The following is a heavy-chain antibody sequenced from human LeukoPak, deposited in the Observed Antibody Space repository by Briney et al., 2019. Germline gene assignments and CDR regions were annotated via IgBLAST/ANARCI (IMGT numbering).Heavy chain of an antibody. CDR1: GYTFTSYA. CDR2: INAGNGNT. CDR3: AGGVYDFWSGYGTHNWFDP. D-gene: IGHD3-3*01. V-gene: IGHV1-3*01. J-gene: IGHJ5*02. Sequence: ASVKVSCKASGYTFTSYAMHWVRQAPGQRLEWMGWINAGNGNTKYSQKFQGRVTITRDTSASTAYMELSSLRSEDTAVYYCAGGVYDFWSGYGTHNWFDPWGQGTLVTVSS.